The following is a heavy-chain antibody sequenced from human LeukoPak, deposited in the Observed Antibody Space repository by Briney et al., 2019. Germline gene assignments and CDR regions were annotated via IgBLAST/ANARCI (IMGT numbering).Heavy chain of an antibody. J-gene: IGHJ4*01. D-gene: IGHD3-16*02. CDR1: GASLSNAGFY. CDR3: ATLGPRLADLSFDY. CDR2: IFHSGTA. V-gene: IGHV4-31*03. Sequence: SETLSLTCTVSGASLSNAGFYWSWVRHRPGKGLDWIGYIFHSGTAYYDSSLKSRLTISIDASKQQFSMSLTSVTAADTAVYYCATLGPRLADLSFDYWGHGILFTVSS.